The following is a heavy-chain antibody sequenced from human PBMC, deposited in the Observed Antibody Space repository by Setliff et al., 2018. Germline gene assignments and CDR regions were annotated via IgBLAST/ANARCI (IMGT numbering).Heavy chain of an antibody. D-gene: IGHD3-3*01. CDR2: IYTSGST. CDR3: ARSYYNFWSGYYRVNWFDP. J-gene: IGHJ5*02. CDR1: GGSISSYY. V-gene: IGHV4-4*07. Sequence: KTSETLSLTCTVSGGSISSYYRSWIRQPAGKGLEWIGRIYTSGSTNYNPSLKSRVTMSVDTSKNQFSLKLSSVTAADTAVYYCARSYYNFWSGYYRVNWFDPWGQGTLVTVPQ.